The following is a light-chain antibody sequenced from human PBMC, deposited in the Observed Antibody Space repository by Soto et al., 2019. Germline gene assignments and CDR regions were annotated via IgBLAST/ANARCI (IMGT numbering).Light chain of an antibody. CDR1: QDISNY. CDR2: AAS. J-gene: IGKJ4*01. Sequence: DIQMTQSPSSLSASVGDRVTITCRTSQDISNYLAWYQQKPGKVHKLLIYAASTLQSGVPSRFSGGGSGTDFSLTISSLQPEDVATYYCQKYNSAPHTFGGGTKVEIQ. CDR3: QKYNSAPHT. V-gene: IGKV1-27*01.